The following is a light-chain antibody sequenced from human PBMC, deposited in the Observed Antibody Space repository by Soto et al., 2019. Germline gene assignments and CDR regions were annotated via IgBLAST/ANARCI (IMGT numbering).Light chain of an antibody. J-gene: IGKJ4*01. CDR2: AAS. CDR1: QGISSW. Sequence: DIQMTQSPSSVSASVGDRVTITCRASQGISSWLVWYQQKPGKAPNLLIYAASRWQIGVPSRFSGSGSGTDFTLTISSLQPEDFATYYCQQANSFPHTFGGGTKVEIK. V-gene: IGKV1D-12*01. CDR3: QQANSFPHT.